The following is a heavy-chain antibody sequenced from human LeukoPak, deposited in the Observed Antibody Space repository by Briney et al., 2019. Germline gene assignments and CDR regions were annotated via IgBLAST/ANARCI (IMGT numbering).Heavy chain of an antibody. CDR1: GYTFTSYD. V-gene: IGHV1-8*01. D-gene: IGHD2-15*01. CDR3: ARALRVGRYSADY. J-gene: IGHJ4*02. CDR2: MNPNSGNT. Sequence: ASVKVSCKASGYTFTSYDINWVRQATGQGLEWMGWMNPNSGNTGSAQRFQGRVTMTRNTSISTAYMELSSLRSEDTAMYYCARALRVGRYSADYGGQGTLVTVSS.